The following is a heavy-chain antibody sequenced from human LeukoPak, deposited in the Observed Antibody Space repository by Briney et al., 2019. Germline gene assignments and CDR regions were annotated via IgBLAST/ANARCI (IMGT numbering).Heavy chain of an antibody. D-gene: IGHD2-2*02. V-gene: IGHV1-2*02. CDR1: GYTFTGYY. CDR3: ASDWGLSQLEYCSNTNCYMGAFDI. J-gene: IGHJ3*02. CDR2: INPNSGGT. Sequence: ASVTVSCKASGYTFTGYYMHWVRQAPGQGLEWMGWINPNSGGTNYAQKFQGRVTMTRDTSISTAYMELSRLRSDDTAVYYCASDWGLSQLEYCSNTNCYMGAFDIGGQGTMVTVSS.